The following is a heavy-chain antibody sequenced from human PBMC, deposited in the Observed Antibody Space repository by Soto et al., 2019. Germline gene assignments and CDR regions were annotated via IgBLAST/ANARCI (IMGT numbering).Heavy chain of an antibody. Sequence: EVQLLESGGGLVQPGGSLRLSCAASGFTFSSYAMSWVRQAPGKGLEWVSAISGSGGSKYYADSVKGRFTISRDNSKNTLYLQMNSLRAEDTAVYYCAKDRSSSSWYEENWFDPWGQGTLVTVSS. CDR1: GFTFSSYA. CDR3: AKDRSSSSWYEENWFDP. V-gene: IGHV3-23*01. J-gene: IGHJ5*02. CDR2: ISGSGGSK. D-gene: IGHD6-13*01.